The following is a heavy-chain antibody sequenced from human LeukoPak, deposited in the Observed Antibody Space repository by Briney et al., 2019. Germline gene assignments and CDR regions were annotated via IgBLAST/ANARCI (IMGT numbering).Heavy chain of an antibody. Sequence: GGSLRLSCAASGFTFSSYWMHWVRQAPGKGLVWVSRINSDGSSTSYADSVKGRFTISRDNAKNTLYLQMNSLRAEDTAVYYCGRGFSIVPAGIPDYWGLGTLVTVSS. D-gene: IGHD2-2*02. CDR3: GRGFSIVPAGIPDY. V-gene: IGHV3-74*01. J-gene: IGHJ4*02. CDR1: GFTFSSYW. CDR2: INSDGSST.